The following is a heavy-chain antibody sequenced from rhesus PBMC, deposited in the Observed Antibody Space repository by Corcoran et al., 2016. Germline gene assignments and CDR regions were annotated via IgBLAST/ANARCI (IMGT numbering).Heavy chain of an antibody. V-gene: IGHV2-1*01. Sequence: QVTLKESGPALVKPTQTLTLTCTFSGFSLSTSGMGVGWIRQPSRKTLEWLAHIYWNEDKYYSISLKSRLTISKDISKNHVVLTMTNMDPVDTATYSCARSGYEDDYGYCGFDYWGQGVLVTVSS. CDR1: GFSLSTSGMG. CDR3: ARSGYEDDYGYCGFDY. CDR2: IYWNEDK. D-gene: IGHD3-9*01. J-gene: IGHJ4*01.